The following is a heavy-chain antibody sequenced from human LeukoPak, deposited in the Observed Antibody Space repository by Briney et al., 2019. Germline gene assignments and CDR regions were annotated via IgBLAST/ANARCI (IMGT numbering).Heavy chain of an antibody. D-gene: IGHD6-19*01. CDR3: AKGYSSGWSNY. J-gene: IGHJ4*02. CDR2: ISSSSSYI. CDR1: GFTFSSYA. V-gene: IGHV3-21*01. Sequence: GGSLRLSCAASGFTFSSYAMNWVRQAPGKGLEWVSSISSSSSYIYYADSVKGRFTISRDNAKNSLYLQMNSLRAEDTAVYYCAKGYSSGWSNYWGQGTLVTVSS.